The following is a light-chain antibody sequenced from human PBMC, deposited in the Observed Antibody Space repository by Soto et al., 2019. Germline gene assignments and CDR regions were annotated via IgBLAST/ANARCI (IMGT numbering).Light chain of an antibody. V-gene: IGKV1-5*03. Sequence: DIQMTQSPSTLSASVGDRVTITCRASQSISSWLAWYQQKPGKAPKLLIYKASSLESEVPSRFSGSGSGTEFTLTISSLQPDDFATYYCQLYNSYSWTFGQGTKV. J-gene: IGKJ1*01. CDR3: QLYNSYSWT. CDR1: QSISSW. CDR2: KAS.